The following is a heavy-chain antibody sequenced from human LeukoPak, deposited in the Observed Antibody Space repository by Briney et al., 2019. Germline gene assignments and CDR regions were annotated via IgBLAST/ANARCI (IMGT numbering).Heavy chain of an antibody. CDR2: ISSSSSYI. Sequence: GGSLRLSCAASGFTFSSYTMNWVRQAPGKGLEWVSSISSSSSYIYYADSVKGRFTISRDNAKNSLYLQMNSLRAEDTAVYYCARGGYYGSGNDFRFDPWGQGTLVTVSS. V-gene: IGHV3-21*01. J-gene: IGHJ5*02. CDR3: ARGGYYGSGNDFRFDP. D-gene: IGHD3-10*01. CDR1: GFTFSSYT.